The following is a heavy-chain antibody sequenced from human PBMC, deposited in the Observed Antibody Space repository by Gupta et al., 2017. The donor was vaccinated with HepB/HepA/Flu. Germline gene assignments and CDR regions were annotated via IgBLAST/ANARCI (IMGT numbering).Heavy chain of an antibody. CDR2: ITDSGQNT. D-gene: IGHD3-22*01. Sequence: EGQLLDSGGGLVRPGGALRRSCAASGSTFSPYAMSWVRQAPGKGLEWLSSITDSGQNTYYADSVKGRFTISRDNYRNTLYLQMNSLRAEDTAVYYCFIYDNYFYIDVWGKGSTVTVSS. CDR1: GSTFSPYA. CDR3: FIYDNYFYIDV. J-gene: IGHJ6*03. V-gene: IGHV3-23*01.